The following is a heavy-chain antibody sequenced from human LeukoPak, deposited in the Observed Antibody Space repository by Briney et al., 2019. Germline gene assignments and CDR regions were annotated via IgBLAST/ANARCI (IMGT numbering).Heavy chain of an antibody. Sequence: GASVKVSCKASGYTFAGYYMHWVRQGPGQGLEWMGCINPNSGGTNYAQKFQGRVTMTRDTSISTAYMELSRLRSDDTAVYYCARGFVNRWQQLGSYWGQGTLVTVSS. J-gene: IGHJ4*02. D-gene: IGHD6-13*01. CDR2: INPNSGGT. CDR1: GYTFAGYY. CDR3: ARGFVNRWQQLGSY. V-gene: IGHV1-2*02.